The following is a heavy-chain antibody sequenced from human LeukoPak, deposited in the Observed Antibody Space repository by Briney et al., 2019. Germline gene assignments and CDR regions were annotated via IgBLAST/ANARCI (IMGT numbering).Heavy chain of an antibody. CDR2: ISYDGSNK. CDR3: ARDREADFWSGYSTIDY. CDR1: GFTFSSYA. V-gene: IGHV3-30-3*01. Sequence: GESLRLSCVASGFTFSSYAMHWVRQAPGKGLEWVAVISYDGSNKYDADSVKGRFTISRDNSKNTLYLQMNSLRAEDTAVYYCARDREADFWSGYSTIDYWGREPWSPSPQ. J-gene: IGHJ4*02. D-gene: IGHD3-3*01.